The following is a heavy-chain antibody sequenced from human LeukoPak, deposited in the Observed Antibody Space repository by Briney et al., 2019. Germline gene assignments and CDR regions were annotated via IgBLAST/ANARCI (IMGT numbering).Heavy chain of an antibody. CDR1: GGSITSYY. CDR3: AQKAPYTPTYSQD. Sequence: PSETLSLTCTVSGGSITSYYWTWIRQPPGKGLEWIGYIFHSGTTNYNPSLKSRVSISVDTSKNQFSLKLSSVTAADTAVYYCAQKAPYTPTYSQDWGQGTLVIVSS. CDR2: IFHSGTT. J-gene: IGHJ1*01. V-gene: IGHV4-59*01.